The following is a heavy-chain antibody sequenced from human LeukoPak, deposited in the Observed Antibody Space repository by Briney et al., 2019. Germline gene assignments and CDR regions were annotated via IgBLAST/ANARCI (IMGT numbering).Heavy chain of an antibody. CDR1: GYSFTRNW. CDR2: IYPGDSGS. D-gene: IGHD3-10*01. CDR3: ARHSYYGSGSYSPFDY. J-gene: IGHJ4*02. Sequence: GESLKISCKGSGYSFTRNWIGWVRQMPGKGLEWMAIIYPGDSGSRYSPSFQGQVTISADKSISTAYLQWSSLKASDTAMYYCARHSYYGSGSYSPFDYWGQGTLVTVSS. V-gene: IGHV5-51*01.